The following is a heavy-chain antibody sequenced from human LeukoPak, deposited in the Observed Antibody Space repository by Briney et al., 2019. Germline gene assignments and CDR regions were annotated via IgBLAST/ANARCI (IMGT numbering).Heavy chain of an antibody. D-gene: IGHD3-10*01. J-gene: IGHJ4*02. Sequence: GSVKVSCKASGYTFTSYGISWVRQAPGQGLEWMGWISGYDGNTNYAQKLQGRVTMTTDTSTSTAYMELRSLRSDDKAVYYFWGRASTMVGGVHEYWRQGTLVTVSS. CDR2: ISGYDGNT. CDR3: WGRASTMVGGVHEY. CDR1: GYTFTSYG. V-gene: IGHV1-18*01.